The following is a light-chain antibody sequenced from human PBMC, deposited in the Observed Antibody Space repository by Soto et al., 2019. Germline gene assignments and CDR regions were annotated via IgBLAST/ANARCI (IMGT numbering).Light chain of an antibody. CDR1: SSDIGAYIY. Sequence: QSVLTQPASASGSPGQSVTISCTGTSSDIGAYIYVSWYQQHPGKAPKLMISEVSRRPSGVPERFSGSKSGNTASLTVSGLQADDEAHYYCSLYAGSNNFVFGTGTKGTVL. J-gene: IGLJ1*01. CDR2: EVS. CDR3: SLYAGSNNFV. V-gene: IGLV2-8*01.